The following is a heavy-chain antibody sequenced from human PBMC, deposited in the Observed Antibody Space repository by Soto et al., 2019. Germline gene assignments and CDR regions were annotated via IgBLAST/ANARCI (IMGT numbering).Heavy chain of an antibody. J-gene: IGHJ4*02. CDR3: ARDRRYCSGTSCYTFLGPDY. D-gene: IGHD2-2*02. Sequence: ASVKVSCKASGYTFTNYFTHWVRQAPGHGLEWMGMINPSDGGTNYAQNFQGRVTMTRDTSTNTVYMELSSLTSEDTAVYYCARDRRYCSGTSCYTFLGPDYWGQGPLVTVSS. CDR1: GYTFTNYF. V-gene: IGHV1-46*01. CDR2: INPSDGGT.